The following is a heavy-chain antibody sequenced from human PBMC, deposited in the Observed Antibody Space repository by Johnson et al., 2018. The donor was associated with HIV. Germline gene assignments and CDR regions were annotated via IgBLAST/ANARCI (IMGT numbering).Heavy chain of an antibody. CDR1: GFTFSSYW. CDR2: INSDGSST. CDR3: ARGRGYIAPKLSGGAAFDI. D-gene: IGHD5-18*01. Sequence: EVQLVESGGGLVQPGGSLRLSCAASGFTFSSYWMHWVRQAPGKGLVWVSRINSDGSSTSYADSVTGRFTISRANAKNTLYLQMNSLRAEDTAVYYCARGRGYIAPKLSGGAAFDIWGQGTMVTVS. V-gene: IGHV3-74*01. J-gene: IGHJ3*02.